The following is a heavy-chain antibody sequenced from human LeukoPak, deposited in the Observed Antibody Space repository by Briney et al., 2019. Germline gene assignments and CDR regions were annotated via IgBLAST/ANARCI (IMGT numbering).Heavy chain of an antibody. CDR3: AKDFGGFGETSTPL. J-gene: IGHJ4*02. D-gene: IGHD3-10*01. CDR1: GFIVSNKY. V-gene: IGHV3-53*05. Sequence: PGGSLRLSCAASGFIVSNKYMTWLRHAPGKGLEWVSLIYSAARTYYADSVRGRCNISRDNAKTPLYLQMSSLRAEDTALYCCAKDFGGFGETSTPLWGQGTLVTVSS. CDR2: IYSAART.